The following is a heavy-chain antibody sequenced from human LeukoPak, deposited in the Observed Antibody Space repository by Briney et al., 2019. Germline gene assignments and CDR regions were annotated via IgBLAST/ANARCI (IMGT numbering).Heavy chain of an antibody. V-gene: IGHV4-31*03. Sequence: PSETLSLTCTVSGGSISSGGYYWSWIRQHPGKGLEWIGYIYYSGSTYYNPSLKSRVTISVDTSKNQFSLKLSSVTAADTAVYYCARDYYDRSGFDYWGQGTLVTVSS. J-gene: IGHJ4*02. CDR3: ARDYYDRSGFDY. CDR2: IYYSGST. CDR1: GGSISSGGYY. D-gene: IGHD3-22*01.